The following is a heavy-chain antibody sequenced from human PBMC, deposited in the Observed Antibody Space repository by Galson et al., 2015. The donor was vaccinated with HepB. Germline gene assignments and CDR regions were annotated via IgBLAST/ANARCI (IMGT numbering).Heavy chain of an antibody. D-gene: IGHD2-2*02. Sequence: SLRLSCAASGFAFSNYAMSWVRQAPGEGLEWVSAISGSGGSTYYADPVKGRFTISRDTSKNTLYLQMNSLRAEDTAVYFCAKEAIPHRYYFDSWGQGSLVTVS. V-gene: IGHV3-23*01. CDR1: GFAFSNYA. J-gene: IGHJ4*02. CDR2: ISGSGGST. CDR3: AKEAIPHRYYFDS.